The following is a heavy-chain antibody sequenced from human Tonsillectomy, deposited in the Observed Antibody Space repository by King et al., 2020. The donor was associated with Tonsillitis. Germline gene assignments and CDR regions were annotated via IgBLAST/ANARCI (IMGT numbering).Heavy chain of an antibody. Sequence: VQLQESGPRLVKPSQTLSLTCTVSRGPISSSGHYWSWIRQPAGKGLEWIGRIYPSGSTNYNPSLKSRVTMSIETSKSQFSLKLSSVTAADTAIYNCARVRVECRSINFYHYIDVWGNGTTVTVSS. V-gene: IGHV4-61*02. CDR1: RGPISSSGHY. D-gene: IGHD1-26*01. CDR2: IYPSGST. CDR3: ARVRVECRSINFYHYIDV. J-gene: IGHJ6*03.